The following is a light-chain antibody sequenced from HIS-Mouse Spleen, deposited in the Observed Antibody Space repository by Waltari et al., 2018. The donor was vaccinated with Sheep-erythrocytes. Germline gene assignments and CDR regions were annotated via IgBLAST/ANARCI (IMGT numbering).Light chain of an antibody. Sequence: DIVMTQSPDSLAVSLGERATINCKSSQSVLYSSNNKNYLAWYQQKPGQPPKLLIYWASTREPGVPDRFSGSGSGTDFTLTISSLQPEDFATYYCQQFNNYPRTFGQGTKVEIK. J-gene: IGKJ1*01. CDR1: QSVLYSSNNKNY. CDR2: WAS. V-gene: IGKV4-1*01. CDR3: QQFNNYPRT.